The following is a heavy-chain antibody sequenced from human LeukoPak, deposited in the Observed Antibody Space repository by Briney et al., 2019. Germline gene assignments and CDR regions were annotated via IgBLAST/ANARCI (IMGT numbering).Heavy chain of an antibody. Sequence: NPSGGSTSYAQKFQGRVTMTRDTSTSTVYMELSSLRSEDTAVYYCARSDSSGYYYVGAFDIWGQGTMVTASS. CDR3: ARSDSSGYYYVGAFDI. CDR2: NPSGGST. D-gene: IGHD3-22*01. V-gene: IGHV1-46*01. J-gene: IGHJ3*02.